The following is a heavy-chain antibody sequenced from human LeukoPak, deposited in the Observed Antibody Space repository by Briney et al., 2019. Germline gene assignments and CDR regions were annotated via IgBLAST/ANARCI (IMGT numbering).Heavy chain of an antibody. CDR2: IYYSGST. CDR1: GGSISSYY. CDR3: ARASYGGYFDY. D-gene: IGHD4-23*01. J-gene: IGHJ4*02. V-gene: IGHV4-59*01. Sequence: SETLSLTCTVSGGSISSYYWSWIRQPPGKGLEWIGYIYYSGSTNYNPSLKSRVTISVDTSKNQFSLKLSSVAAADTAVYYCARASYGGYFDYWGQGTLVTVSS.